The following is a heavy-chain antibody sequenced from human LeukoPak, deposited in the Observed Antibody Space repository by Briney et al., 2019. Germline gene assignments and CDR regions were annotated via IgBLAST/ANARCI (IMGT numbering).Heavy chain of an antibody. J-gene: IGHJ4*02. D-gene: IGHD1-26*01. CDR1: GFTFSSYW. Sequence: AGGSLRLSCAASGFTFSSYWMSWVRQAPGKGLEWGANIKKDGSEKYYVDSVKGRFTISRDNAKNSLYLQMNSLRAEDTAVYYCARPRYSGSYRPFDYWGQGTLVTVSS. CDR2: IKKDGSEK. CDR3: ARPRYSGSYRPFDY. V-gene: IGHV3-7*01.